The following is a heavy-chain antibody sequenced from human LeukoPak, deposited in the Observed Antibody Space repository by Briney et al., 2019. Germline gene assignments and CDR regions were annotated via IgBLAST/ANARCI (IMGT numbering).Heavy chain of an antibody. D-gene: IGHD3-3*01. CDR3: ARGAIRSIFGVVISNYYYYYMDV. CDR1: GGSFSGYY. Sequence: SETLSLTCAVYGGSFSGYYLSWIRQPPGKGLEWIGEINHSGCTNYNPSLKSRVTISVDTSKDQFSLKLSSVTAADAAVYYCARGAIRSIFGVVISNYYYYYMDVWGKGTTVTVSS. J-gene: IGHJ6*03. V-gene: IGHV4-34*01. CDR2: INHSGCT.